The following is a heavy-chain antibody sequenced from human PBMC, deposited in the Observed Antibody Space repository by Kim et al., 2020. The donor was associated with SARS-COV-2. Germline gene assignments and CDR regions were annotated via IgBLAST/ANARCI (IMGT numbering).Heavy chain of an antibody. CDR2: VDGIGLGK. D-gene: IGHD6-6*01. CDR1: GFTFTNYP. V-gene: IGHV3-23*01. J-gene: IGHJ5*02. Sequence: GGSLRLSCEASGFTFTNYPMGWVRQAPGKGLEWVSLVDGIGLGKDYADSVRGRFTIFRDNSKRSLSLEMPNLRVEDTAIYYSVQELRADTSSLDLWRQGT. CDR3: VQELRADTSSLDL.